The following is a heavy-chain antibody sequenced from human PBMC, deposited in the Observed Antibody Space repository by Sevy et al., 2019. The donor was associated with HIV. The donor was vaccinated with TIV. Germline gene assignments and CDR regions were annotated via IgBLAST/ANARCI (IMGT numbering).Heavy chain of an antibody. CDR3: ARPYCSGADCYSELDY. CDR1: GFNFRNYS. D-gene: IGHD2-15*01. Sequence: GGSLRLSCAASGFNFRNYSMTWVRQAPGKGLDWVSYISSGSGTIHYADSVKDRFTISRDNAKNSLFLQMNSLRDEDTAIYYCARPYCSGADCYSELDYWGRGILVTVSS. CDR2: ISSGSGTI. J-gene: IGHJ4*02. V-gene: IGHV3-48*02.